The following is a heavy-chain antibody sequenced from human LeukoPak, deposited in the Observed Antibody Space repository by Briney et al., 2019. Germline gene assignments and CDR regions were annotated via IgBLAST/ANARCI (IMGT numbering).Heavy chain of an antibody. CDR1: GGSVSSYY. CDR3: AREVVLHGYMVRGVKSGLDV. D-gene: IGHD3-10*01. J-gene: IGHJ6*02. CDR2: IYHSGST. Sequence: SETLSLTCTVSGGSVSSYYWSWIRQSPGRGLEWIGYIYHSGSTNYNPSLKSRITMSVDTSKNQFSLKLTSLTAADSALYYCAREVVLHGYMVRGVKSGLDVWGQGTTVTVSS. V-gene: IGHV4-59*02.